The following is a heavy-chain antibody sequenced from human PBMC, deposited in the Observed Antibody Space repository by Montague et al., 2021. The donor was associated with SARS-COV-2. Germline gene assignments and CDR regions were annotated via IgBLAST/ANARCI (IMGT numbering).Heavy chain of an antibody. CDR3: ARGRVRFLY. J-gene: IGHJ4*02. Sequence: LVKPTQTLTLTCTFSGFSLSTSGMCVSWIRQPPGKGLEWIGEINHSGSTNYNPSLKSRVTISVDTSKNQFSLKLSSVSAADTAVYYCARGRVRFLYWGQGTLVTVSS. D-gene: IGHD4-17*01. CDR1: GFSLSTSGMC. CDR2: INHSGST. V-gene: IGHV4-30-2*01.